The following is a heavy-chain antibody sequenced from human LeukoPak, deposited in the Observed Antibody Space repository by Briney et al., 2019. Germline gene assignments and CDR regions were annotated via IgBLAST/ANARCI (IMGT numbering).Heavy chain of an antibody. V-gene: IGHV4-59*12. D-gene: IGHD5-24*01. CDR3: VRGDGYYSTFDY. CDR2: VYYSGST. Sequence: SETLSLTCSVSGGSISSYYWSWIWQPPGMGLEWIGYVYYSGSTNYNPSLKSRVSMSVDTSKNQFYLKLSSVTAADTAVYYCVRGDGYYSTFDYWGQGTLVTVSS. CDR1: GGSISSYY. J-gene: IGHJ4*02.